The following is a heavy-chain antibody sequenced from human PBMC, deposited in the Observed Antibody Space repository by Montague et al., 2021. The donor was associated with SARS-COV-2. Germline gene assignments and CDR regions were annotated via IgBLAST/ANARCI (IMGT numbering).Heavy chain of an antibody. V-gene: IGHV2-70*01. CDR3: ARIWGATRGDAFDI. CDR1: GFSLSTSRMC. D-gene: IGHD1-26*01. J-gene: IGHJ3*02. CDR2: IDWGDDK. Sequence: PALVKPTQTLTLTCTFSGFSLSTSRMCVSWIRQPPGKALEWLALIDWGDDKYYSTSLKTRPTISKDTSKNQVVLTMTNMDPVDTATYYCARIWGATRGDAFDIWGQGTMVTVSS.